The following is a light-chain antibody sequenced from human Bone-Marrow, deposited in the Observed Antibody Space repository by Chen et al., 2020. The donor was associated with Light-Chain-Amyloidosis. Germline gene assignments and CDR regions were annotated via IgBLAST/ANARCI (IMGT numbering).Light chain of an antibody. CDR3: QQYFSTPYT. Sequence: DIVMTQSPDSLAVSLGERATINCKSSESLLYRSNNKNYLGWYQQKPGQSPKLLMYWASTRESGVPDRFSGSGSGTDFALTISSLQAEDGAVYYCQQYFSTPYTFGQGTMLE. CDR2: WAS. V-gene: IGKV4-1*01. CDR1: ESLLYRSNNKNY. J-gene: IGKJ2*01.